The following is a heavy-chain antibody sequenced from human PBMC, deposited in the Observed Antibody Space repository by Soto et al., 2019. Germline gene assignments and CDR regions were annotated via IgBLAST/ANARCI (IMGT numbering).Heavy chain of an antibody. CDR2: ISYSGST. V-gene: IGHV4-59*01. D-gene: IGHD2-15*01. Sequence: SETMSLTCTVSGASITTYYWSWIRQPPGKGLEWIGYISYSGSTDYNPSLKSRVTISFDASKNQISLQVRSATAADAAVYYCARDLKEYCSDGKCNWFDPWGQGTLVTVS. CDR1: GASITTYY. CDR3: ARDLKEYCSDGKCNWFDP. J-gene: IGHJ5*02.